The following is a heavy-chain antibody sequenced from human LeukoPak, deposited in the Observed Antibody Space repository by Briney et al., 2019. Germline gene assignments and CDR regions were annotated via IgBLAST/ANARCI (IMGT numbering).Heavy chain of an antibody. D-gene: IGHD6-19*01. V-gene: IGHV1-18*01. Sequence: ASVKVSCNASGYTFTSYGISWVRQAPGQGLEYMGGISAYNGNTNYAQKLQGRVTMTTDTSTSTAYMELRSLRSDDTAVYYCAQDSSGWYGRLGYWGQGTLVTVSS. CDR1: GYTFTSYG. CDR3: AQDSSGWYGRLGY. J-gene: IGHJ4*02. CDR2: ISAYNGNT.